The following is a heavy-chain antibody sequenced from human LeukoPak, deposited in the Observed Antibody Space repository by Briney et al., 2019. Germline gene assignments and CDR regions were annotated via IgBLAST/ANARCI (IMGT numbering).Heavy chain of an antibody. V-gene: IGHV1-69*04. CDR1: GGTLSSYA. CDR2: IIPIFGIA. J-gene: IGHJ5*02. CDR3: ARDSDYGGFLP. D-gene: IGHD4-23*01. Sequence: PGSSVKVSCKASGGTLSSYAFSWVRQAPGQGLEWMGRIIPIFGIANYAQKFQGRVTITADKSTSTAYMELSSLRSEDTAVYYCARDSDYGGFLPWGQGTLVTVSS.